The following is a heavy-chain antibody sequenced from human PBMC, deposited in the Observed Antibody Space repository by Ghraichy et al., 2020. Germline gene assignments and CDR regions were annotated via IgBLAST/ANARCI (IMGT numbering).Heavy chain of an antibody. CDR3: ASDSYNTASLR. CDR2: ISPDGSVK. V-gene: IGHV3-7*03. D-gene: IGHD1-14*01. Sequence: GGSLRLSCAASGFTFSDYWMNWVRQAPGKGPEWVANISPDGSVKQYVDSVKGRFTISRDNAKNSLYLQMSSLRAEDTAVFYCASDSYNTASLRWGQGTRVSVSS. CDR1: GFTFSDYW. J-gene: IGHJ4*02.